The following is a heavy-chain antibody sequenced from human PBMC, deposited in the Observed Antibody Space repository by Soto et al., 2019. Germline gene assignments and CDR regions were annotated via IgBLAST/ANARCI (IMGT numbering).Heavy chain of an antibody. CDR2: VYHTGNT. Sequence: QVQLQESGPGLVKPSETLSLTCTVSGVSITPYYWTWIRNPPGKGLEWIGYVYHTGNTYYNPSLKSRVTISLDTSKNQVSLRLKSVTAADTDVYYCAREQYNWKLWGQGTLVTVSS. D-gene: IGHD1-20*01. V-gene: IGHV4-59*01. CDR3: AREQYNWKL. J-gene: IGHJ4*02. CDR1: GVSITPYY.